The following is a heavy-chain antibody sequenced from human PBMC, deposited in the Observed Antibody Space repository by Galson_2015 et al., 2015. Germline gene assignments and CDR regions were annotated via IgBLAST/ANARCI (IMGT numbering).Heavy chain of an antibody. J-gene: IGHJ4*02. Sequence: SLRLSCAASGFTFSSDWMHWVSQPPGKGLVWVSRINGDGSSTSYRDSVKGRFTVSRDNAKNTLYLQMNSLRAEDTAVYYCARDLGFYWGQGTPVTVSS. V-gene: IGHV3-74*01. CDR1: GFTFSSDW. D-gene: IGHD3-10*01. CDR3: ARDLGFY. CDR2: INGDGSST.